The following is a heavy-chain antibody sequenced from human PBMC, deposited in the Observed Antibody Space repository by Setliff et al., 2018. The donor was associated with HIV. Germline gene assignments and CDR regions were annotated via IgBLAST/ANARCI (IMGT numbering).Heavy chain of an antibody. CDR1: GYTLTELS. Sequence: ASVKVSCKISGYTLTELSINWVRQAPGKGLEWMANFDPEDGETFYAQKFQGRLTMTEDDSTSSVYMELSSLRSDDTATYYCATDSGVVPPRTLDIWGQGTVVTVSS. CDR3: ATDSGVVPPRTLDI. V-gene: IGHV1-24*01. J-gene: IGHJ3*02. D-gene: IGHD3-16*01. CDR2: FDPEDGET.